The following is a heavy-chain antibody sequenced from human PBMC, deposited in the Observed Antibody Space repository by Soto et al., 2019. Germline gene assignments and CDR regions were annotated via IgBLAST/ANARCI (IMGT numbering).Heavy chain of an antibody. CDR3: MRDNGGMDG. Sequence: PGKGLEWVSGIINSGGYVCYADSVKGRFTITIDHATNSLDVKITRLTAADTAIYYCMRDNGGMDGCGQGTTVTVS. J-gene: IGHJ6*02. V-gene: IGHV3-48*03. CDR2: IINSGGYV.